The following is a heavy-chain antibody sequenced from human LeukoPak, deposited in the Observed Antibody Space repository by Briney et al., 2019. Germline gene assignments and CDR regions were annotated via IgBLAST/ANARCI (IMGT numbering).Heavy chain of an antibody. J-gene: IGHJ4*02. V-gene: IGHV3-30*01. CDR1: GFTFSSYA. Sequence: GGSLRLSCAASGFTFSSYAMHWVRQAPGKGLEWVAVISYDGSNKYYADSVKGRFTISRDNSKNTLYLQMNSLRAEDTAVYYCARDYGDYWGQGTLVTVST. D-gene: IGHD3-10*01. CDR3: ARDYGDY. CDR2: ISYDGSNK.